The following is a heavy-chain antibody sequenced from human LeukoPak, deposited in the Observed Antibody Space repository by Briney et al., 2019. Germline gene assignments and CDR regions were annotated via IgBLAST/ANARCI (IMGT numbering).Heavy chain of an antibody. Sequence: GGSLRLSCAASGFTFSSYGMHWVRQAPGKGLEWVAVISYDGSNKYYADSVKGRFTISRDNSKNMLYLQMNSLRAEDTAVYYCARVGRGYGSGSNLHWFDPWGQGTLVTVSS. V-gene: IGHV3-30*03. D-gene: IGHD3-10*01. J-gene: IGHJ5*02. CDR2: ISYDGSNK. CDR1: GFTFSSYG. CDR3: ARVGRGYGSGSNLHWFDP.